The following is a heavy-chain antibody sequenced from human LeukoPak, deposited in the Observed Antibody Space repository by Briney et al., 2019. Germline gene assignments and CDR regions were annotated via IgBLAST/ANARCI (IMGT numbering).Heavy chain of an antibody. CDR3: ARRGANSGSYSHFDL. J-gene: IGHJ2*01. V-gene: IGHV4-59*01. CDR2: TYYSGST. Sequence: SETLSLTCTVSGGPISSSFWSWIRQPPGKGLEWIGHTYYSGSTNYNPSLKSRVTISVDTSKNQFSLKLSSVTAADTAVYSCARRGANSGSYSHFDLWGRGTLVTVSA. CDR1: GGPISSSF. D-gene: IGHD1-26*01.